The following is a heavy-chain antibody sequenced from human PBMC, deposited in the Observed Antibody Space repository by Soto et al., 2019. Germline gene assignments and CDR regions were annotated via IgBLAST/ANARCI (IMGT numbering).Heavy chain of an antibody. CDR2: ISNDGSNK. CDR3: ARDQSWDGYNSVDY. Sequence: QVQLVESGGGVVQPGRSLRLSCAASGFTFSSYAMHWVRQAPGKGLEWVAVISNDGSNKYYADSVKGRFTISRDNSKTTLYLLMNSLRHEDTAVYYCARDQSWDGYNSVDYWGQGTLVTVSS. CDR1: GFTFSSYA. J-gene: IGHJ4*02. V-gene: IGHV3-30-3*01. D-gene: IGHD5-12*01.